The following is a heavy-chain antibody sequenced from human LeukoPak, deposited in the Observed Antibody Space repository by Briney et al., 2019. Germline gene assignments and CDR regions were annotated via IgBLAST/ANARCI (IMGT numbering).Heavy chain of an antibody. Sequence: GGSLRLSCAASGFTFSSYGIHWVRQAPGKGLEWVAAISYDGSSNYYADSVKGRFTISRDNSKNTLYLQMNSLRAEDTAVYYCARDQGVVVHGKYHYYGMDVWGQGTTVTVSS. CDR1: GFTFSSYG. V-gene: IGHV3-30*03. D-gene: IGHD3-22*01. J-gene: IGHJ6*02. CDR2: ISYDGSSN. CDR3: ARDQGVVVHGKYHYYGMDV.